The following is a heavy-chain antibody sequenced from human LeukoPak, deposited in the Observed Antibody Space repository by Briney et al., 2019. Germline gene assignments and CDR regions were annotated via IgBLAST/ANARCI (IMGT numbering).Heavy chain of an antibody. V-gene: IGHV1-3*01. J-gene: IGHJ6*02. D-gene: IGHD3-9*01. CDR1: GYTFTSYA. Sequence: ASVKVSCKASGYTFTSYAMHWVRQAPGQRLEWMGWINAGNGNTKYSQKFQGRVTITRDTSASTAYMELSSLRSEDTAVYYCARVYYDILTGYHVPPHYYGMDVWGQGTTVTVSS. CDR3: ARVYYDILTGYHVPPHYYGMDV. CDR2: INAGNGNT.